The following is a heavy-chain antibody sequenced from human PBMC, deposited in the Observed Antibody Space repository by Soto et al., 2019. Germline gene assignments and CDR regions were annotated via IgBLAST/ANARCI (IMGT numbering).Heavy chain of an antibody. Sequence: SENVTCQAPRYTLTSYYMNAVRQAPGQGLEGFGVINPHGGSTAYAQKFKGRVTLTRDTSASTVYMEVSSLTSEETAMYYCARSSGGKFGIIMDRTNWFASWGQGTLVTVSS. CDR2: INPHGGST. CDR1: RYTLTSYY. J-gene: IGHJ5*01. D-gene: IGHD3-10*01. V-gene: IGHV1-46*01. CDR3: ARSSGGKFGIIMDRTNWFAS.